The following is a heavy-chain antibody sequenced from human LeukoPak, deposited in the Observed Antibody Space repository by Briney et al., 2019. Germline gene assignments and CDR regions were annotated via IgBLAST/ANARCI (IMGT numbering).Heavy chain of an antibody. CDR3: AREYGDYVHAFDI. CDR2: IYYSGST. CDR1: GGSISSYY. V-gene: IGHV4-39*07. J-gene: IGHJ3*02. Sequence: SETLSLTCTVSGGSISSYYWGWIRQPPGKGLEWIGSIYYSGSTYYNPSLKSRVTISVDTSKNQFSLKLSSVTAADTAVYYCAREYGDYVHAFDIWGQGTMVTVSS. D-gene: IGHD4-17*01.